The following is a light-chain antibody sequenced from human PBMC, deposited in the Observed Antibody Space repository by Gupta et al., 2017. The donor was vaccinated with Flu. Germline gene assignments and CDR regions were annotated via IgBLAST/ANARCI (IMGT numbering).Light chain of an antibody. Sequence: DDQMTQSPSSLSASVGDRVTITCRSSQGIGNYLNWYQHKPGKAPKLLIYATSAVKTGIPSRFSGSGSGTDFTLTISRLQPEDFASYYCQKGDSIPFTFGHGTTVDIK. CDR3: QKGDSIPFT. J-gene: IGKJ3*01. V-gene: IGKV1-39*01. CDR1: QGIGNY. CDR2: ATS.